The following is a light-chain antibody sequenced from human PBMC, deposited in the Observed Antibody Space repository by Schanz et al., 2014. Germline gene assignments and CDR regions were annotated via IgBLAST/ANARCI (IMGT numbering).Light chain of an antibody. Sequence: QSVLTQPASVSGSPGQSITISCTGTTTDVGGYNYVSWYQQHPGKAPKVMIYEVTKRPSGVPDRFSGSKSGNTASLTISGLQAEDEADYYCCSYAGSYTWVFGAGTKLTVL. CDR2: EVT. CDR1: TTDVGGYNY. J-gene: IGLJ3*02. V-gene: IGLV2-11*01. CDR3: CSYAGSYTWV.